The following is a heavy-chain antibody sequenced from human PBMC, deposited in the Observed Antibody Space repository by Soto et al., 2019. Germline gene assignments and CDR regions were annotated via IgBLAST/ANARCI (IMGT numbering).Heavy chain of an antibody. CDR3: ARDWEVVPADH. CDR2: ISYDGSNK. V-gene: IGHV3-30-3*01. Sequence: QVQLVESGGGVVQPGRSLRLSCAASGFTFSSYAMHWVRQAPGKGLEWVAVISYDGSNKYYADSVKGRFTISRDNSKNTLYLQMNSLRAEDTAVYYCARDWEVVPADHWGQGTLVTVSS. D-gene: IGHD2-2*01. J-gene: IGHJ4*02. CDR1: GFTFSSYA.